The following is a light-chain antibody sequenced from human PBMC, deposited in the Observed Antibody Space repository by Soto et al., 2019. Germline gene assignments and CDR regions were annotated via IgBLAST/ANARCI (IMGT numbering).Light chain of an antibody. CDR3: QQRYNWLT. CDR2: DAF. V-gene: IGKV3-11*01. Sequence: EIVLTQSPATLSLSPGERATLSCRASQSVGSYLAWYQQKPGQAPRLLLYDAFHRATGIPARFSGSGSGTDFTLVISGLEPEDFAVYYCQQRYNWLTFGGGTKVEIK. J-gene: IGKJ4*01. CDR1: QSVGSY.